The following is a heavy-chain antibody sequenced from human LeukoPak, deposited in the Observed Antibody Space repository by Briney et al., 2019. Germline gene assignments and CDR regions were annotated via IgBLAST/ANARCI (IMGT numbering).Heavy chain of an antibody. CDR3: ARRPHSSGWSSSITLFEH. CDR2: INPNSGDT. CDR1: GYTFTDYY. V-gene: IGHV1-2*02. D-gene: IGHD6-19*01. J-gene: IGHJ4*02. Sequence: ASVKVSCKASGYTFTDYYIHCVREAPGQGLEWRGWINPNSGDTNYAQKFQGRVTMTSDTSISTAYMELSSLRSDDTAIYYCARRPHSSGWSSSITLFEHWGQGTLVTVSS.